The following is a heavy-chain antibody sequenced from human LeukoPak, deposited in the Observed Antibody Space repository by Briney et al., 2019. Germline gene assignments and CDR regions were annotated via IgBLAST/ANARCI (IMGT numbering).Heavy chain of an antibody. CDR1: GFTFDDYA. Sequence: GGSLRLSCAASGFTFDDYAMHWVRQAPGKGLVWVSRINSDGSTTNYADSVKGRFTISRDNAKNTLYLQMNSLRAEDTAVYYCASYFRCSGATCYTNYRGQGTLVTVSS. CDR2: INSDGSTT. V-gene: IGHV3-74*01. D-gene: IGHD2-2*02. CDR3: ASYFRCSGATCYTNY. J-gene: IGHJ4*02.